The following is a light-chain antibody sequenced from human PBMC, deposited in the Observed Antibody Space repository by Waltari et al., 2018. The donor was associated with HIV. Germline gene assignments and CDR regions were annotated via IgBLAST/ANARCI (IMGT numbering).Light chain of an antibody. V-gene: IGLV1-44*01. CDR3: AAWDDSLNGYV. CDR1: NSNIGSYP. Sequence: QSVLTQPPSASVTPGQSVTISCSGSNSNIGSYPVHSYQQFPGTAPQLLTYSNDQRPSGVPDRFSGSKSGTSASLAISGLQSEDEADYYCAAWDDSLNGYVFGSGTKVTVL. J-gene: IGLJ1*01. CDR2: SND.